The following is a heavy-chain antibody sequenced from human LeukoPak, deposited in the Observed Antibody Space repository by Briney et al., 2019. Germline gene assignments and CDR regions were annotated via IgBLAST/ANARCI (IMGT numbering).Heavy chain of an antibody. CDR1: GFTFSSYA. CDR2: ILSGGST. CDR3: AKDMVAAANWFDP. V-gene: IGHV3-23*01. D-gene: IGHD6-25*01. J-gene: IGHJ5*02. Sequence: PGGSLRLSSAAPGFTFSSYAINWVRQAPGKGLEWVSTILSGGSTYYADSVKGRFTVSRDNSKNTVYLQMNSLRAEDTAVYYCAKDMVAAANWFDPWGQGTLVTVSS.